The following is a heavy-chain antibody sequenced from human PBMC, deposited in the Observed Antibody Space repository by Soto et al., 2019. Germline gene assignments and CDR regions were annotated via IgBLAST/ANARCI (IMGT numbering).Heavy chain of an antibody. CDR2: ISHTGRT. J-gene: IGHJ4*02. Sequence: SEALSLTCSVSPGSMRTYYWTWIRQSPGKGLEWIGQISHTGRTKYNPSLESRVTISVDTSRKQFSLKLSSVTAADTALYYCARDDTTGIFAFWGQGTPVTVSS. CDR3: ARDDTTGIFAF. CDR1: PGSMRTYY. V-gene: IGHV4-59*01. D-gene: IGHD3-16*01.